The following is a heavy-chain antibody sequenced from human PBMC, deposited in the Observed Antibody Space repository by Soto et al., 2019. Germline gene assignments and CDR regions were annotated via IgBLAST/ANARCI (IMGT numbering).Heavy chain of an antibody. CDR1: GFSLSTSGVG. CDR3: AHSGADTDFDWLLSHFGY. J-gene: IGHJ4*02. V-gene: IGHV2-5*02. D-gene: IGHD3-9*01. CDR2: IYWDDDK. Sequence: QITLKESGPTLVKHTQTLTLTCTFSGFSLSTSGVGVGWIRQPPGKALEWLALIYWDDDKRYSPSLKSRLTITKDASKNQVVLTMTNMHPVDTATYYCAHSGADTDFDWLLSHFGYWGQGTLVTVSS.